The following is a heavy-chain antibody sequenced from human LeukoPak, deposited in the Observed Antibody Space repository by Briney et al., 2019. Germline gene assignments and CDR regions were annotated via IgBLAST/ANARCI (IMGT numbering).Heavy chain of an antibody. CDR2: ISSSSIYI. V-gene: IGHV3-21*04. Sequence: GGSLRLSCAASGFIFSTYSINWVRQAPGKGLEWVSSISSSSIYIYYADSVKGRFTISRDNAKNSLYLQMNSLRAEDTAVYYCARDLYYYGSGSNRNFDYWGQGTLVTVSS. D-gene: IGHD3-10*01. J-gene: IGHJ4*02. CDR3: ARDLYYYGSGSNRNFDY. CDR1: GFIFSTYS.